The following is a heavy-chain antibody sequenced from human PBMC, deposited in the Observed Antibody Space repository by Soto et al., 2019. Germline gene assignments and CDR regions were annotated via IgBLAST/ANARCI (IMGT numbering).Heavy chain of an antibody. D-gene: IGHD2-15*01. CDR3: AKDRQGGWFIDAFDI. V-gene: IGHV3-9*01. J-gene: IGHJ3*02. CDR2: ISWNSGSI. Sequence: EVQLVESGGGLVQPGRSLRLSCAASGFTFDDYAMHWVRQAPGKGLEWVSGISWNSGSIGYADSVKGRFTISRDNAKNSLYLQMNSLRAEDTALYYCAKDRQGGWFIDAFDIWGQGTMVTVSS. CDR1: GFTFDDYA.